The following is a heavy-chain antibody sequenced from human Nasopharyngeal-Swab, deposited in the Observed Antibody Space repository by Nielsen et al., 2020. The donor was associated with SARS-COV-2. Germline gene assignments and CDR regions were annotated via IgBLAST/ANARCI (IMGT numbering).Heavy chain of an antibody. CDR2: FDPEDGET. Sequence: ASVKVSCKVSGYTLTELSMHWVRQATGKGLEWMGGFDPEDGETIYAQKFQGRVTMTEDTSTDTAYMELSSLRSQDTSLYYCATDRIAAAGDLDYWRQGTLVTVSS. CDR1: GYTLTELS. D-gene: IGHD6-13*01. J-gene: IGHJ4*02. CDR3: ATDRIAAAGDLDY. V-gene: IGHV1-24*01.